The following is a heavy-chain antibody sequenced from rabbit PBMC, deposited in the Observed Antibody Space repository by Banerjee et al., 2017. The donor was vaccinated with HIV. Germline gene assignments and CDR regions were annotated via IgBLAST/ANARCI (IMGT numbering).Heavy chain of an antibody. Sequence: QEQLEESGGDLVKPEGSLTLTCTASGFSFSSYYWICWVRQAPGKGLEWIACIYAGSSGTTYYASWAKGRFTISKTSSTTVTLQMTSLAAADTATYFCARDDASISGFYWGLWGPGTLVTVS. D-gene: IGHD1-1*01. CDR1: GFSFSSYYW. V-gene: IGHV1S45*01. CDR2: IYAGSSGTT. CDR3: ARDDASISGFYWGL. J-gene: IGHJ4*01.